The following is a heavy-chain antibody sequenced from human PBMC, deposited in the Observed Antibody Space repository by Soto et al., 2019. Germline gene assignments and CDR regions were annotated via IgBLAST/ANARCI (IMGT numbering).Heavy chain of an antibody. V-gene: IGHV4-31*03. CDR3: AGGRGGSRFDY. CDR2: IYYSAST. D-gene: IGHD6-25*01. Sequence: SDTLSLTCTVSGDSISSGGYYCSWIRQHPGKALEWIGYIYYSASTYYNPSLKSRVTISVDTSKKQFSLKLSSVTAADTAVYYCAGGRGGSRFDYWGQGTLVIVSS. CDR1: GDSISSGGYY. J-gene: IGHJ4*02.